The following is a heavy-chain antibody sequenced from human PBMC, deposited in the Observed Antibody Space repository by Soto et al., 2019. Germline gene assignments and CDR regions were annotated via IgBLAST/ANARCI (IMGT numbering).Heavy chain of an antibody. J-gene: IGHJ4*02. CDR3: AITSELGSAGSFDY. V-gene: IGHV5-51*01. CDR1: GCSFTSYW. CDR2: IYPGDSDT. Sequence: LKISCKYSGCSFTSYWVGCVRQMPGKGLEWMGIIYPGDSDTRYSPSFQGQVTISADKSISTAYLQWSSLKASDTAMYYCAITSELGSAGSFDYWGQGTLVTVSS. D-gene: IGHD2-2*01.